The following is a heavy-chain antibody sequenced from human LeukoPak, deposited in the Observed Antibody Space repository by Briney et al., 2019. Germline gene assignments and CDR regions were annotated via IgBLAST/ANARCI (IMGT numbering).Heavy chain of an antibody. CDR3: ARDGISSSSEGGWFDP. D-gene: IGHD6-6*01. CDR1: GGSISSYY. V-gene: IGHV4-59*01. J-gene: IGHJ5*02. CDR2: IYYSGST. Sequence: SETLSLTCTVSGGSISSYYWSWIRQPPGKGLEWIGYIYYSGSTNYNPSLKSRVTISVDTSKYQFSLKLSSVTAADTAVYYCARDGISSSSEGGWFDPWGQGTLVTVSS.